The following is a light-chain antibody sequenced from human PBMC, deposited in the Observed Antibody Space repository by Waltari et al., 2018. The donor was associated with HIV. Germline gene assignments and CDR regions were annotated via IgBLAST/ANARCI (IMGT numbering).Light chain of an antibody. V-gene: IGKV4-1*01. CDR1: QSVLYTSNNKNY. J-gene: IGKJ2*01. CDR2: WAS. Sequence: DIVMTQSPDSLAVSLGERATINCKSSQSVLYTSNNKNYLAWYHQKPGQPPKLLIYWASTRESGVPDRFSGSGSGTDCTHTISSLQAEDVAVYYCQQYYSTPDTFGQGTKLGIK. CDR3: QQYYSTPDT.